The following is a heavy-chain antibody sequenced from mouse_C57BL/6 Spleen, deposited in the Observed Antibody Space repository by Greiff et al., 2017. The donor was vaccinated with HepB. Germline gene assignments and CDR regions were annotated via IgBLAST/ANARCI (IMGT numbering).Heavy chain of an antibody. CDR2: IHPSDSDT. J-gene: IGHJ4*01. Sequence: QVQLKQPGAELVKPGASVKVSCKASGYTFTSYWMHWVKQRPGQGLEWIGRIHPSDSDTNYNQKFKGKATLTVDKSSSTAYMQLSSLTSEDSAVYYCAMGSNLDYAMDYWGQGTSVTVSS. V-gene: IGHV1-74*01. D-gene: IGHD2-5*01. CDR1: GYTFTSYW. CDR3: AMGSNLDYAMDY.